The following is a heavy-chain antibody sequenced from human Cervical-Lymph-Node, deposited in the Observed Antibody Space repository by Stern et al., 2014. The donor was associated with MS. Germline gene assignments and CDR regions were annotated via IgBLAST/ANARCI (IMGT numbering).Heavy chain of an antibody. CDR3: ARAAVGFDSGRYYPTLMSYFYYGMDV. J-gene: IGHJ6*02. Sequence: VQLVESGGALVQPGRSLRLSCTASGFTFSTNSMHWVRQAPGKGLEWVAVISYDGSTENYADSVKGRFTISRDNSKDTLYLQMNSLRAEDTSVYFCARAAVGFDSGRYYPTLMSYFYYGMDVWGQGTTVTVSS. CDR1: GFTFSTNS. V-gene: IGHV3-30-3*01. CDR2: ISYDGSTE. D-gene: IGHD3-22*01.